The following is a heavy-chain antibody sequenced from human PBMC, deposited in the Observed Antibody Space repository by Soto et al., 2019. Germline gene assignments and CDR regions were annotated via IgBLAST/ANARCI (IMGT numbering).Heavy chain of an antibody. CDR3: AKDHQVLWFGELAY. CDR2: ISYDGSNK. Sequence: VAVISYDGSNKYYADSVKGRFTISRDNSKNTLYLQMNSLRAEDTAVYYCAKDHQVLWFGELAYWGQGTLVTVSS. D-gene: IGHD3-10*01. J-gene: IGHJ4*02. V-gene: IGHV3-30*18.